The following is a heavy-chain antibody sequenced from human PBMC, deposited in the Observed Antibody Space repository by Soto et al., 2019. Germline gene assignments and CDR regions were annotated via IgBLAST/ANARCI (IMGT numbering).Heavy chain of an antibody. J-gene: IGHJ4*02. V-gene: IGHV3-53*01. CDR3: ARSSTYYYDSSGLAPFDY. Sequence: HPGGSLRLSCAASGFTVSSNYMSWVRQAPGKGLEWVSVIYSGGSTYYADSVKGRFTISRDNSENTLYPQMNSLRAEDTAVYYCARSSTYYYDSSGLAPFDYWGQGTLVTVSS. CDR2: IYSGGST. CDR1: GFTVSSNY. D-gene: IGHD3-22*01.